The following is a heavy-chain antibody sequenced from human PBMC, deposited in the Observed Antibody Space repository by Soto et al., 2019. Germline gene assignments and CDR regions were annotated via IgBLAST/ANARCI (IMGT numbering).Heavy chain of an antibody. CDR1: GDSVSVDSAA. Sequence: QTLSLTSALSGDSVSVDSAACNWVRHSPSRGLEWLGRTYYRSKWYNDYSVSVKSRITVTPDTSKNQFSLHLKSVTPEDTAVYYCATEVTYYESSASYFDYWGQGALVTVYS. D-gene: IGHD3-16*01. V-gene: IGHV6-1*01. CDR3: ATEVTYYESSASYFDY. J-gene: IGHJ4*02. CDR2: TYYRSKWYN.